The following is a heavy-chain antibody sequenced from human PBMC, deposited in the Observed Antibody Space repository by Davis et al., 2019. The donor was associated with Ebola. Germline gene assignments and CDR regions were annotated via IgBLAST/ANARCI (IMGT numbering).Heavy chain of an antibody. CDR2: INPSGGST. CDR3: AGGPPGCSGGSCGANYFDY. Sequence: AASVKVSCKASGYTFTSYGISWVRQAPGQGLEWMGIINPSGGSTSYAQKFQGRVTMTRDTSTSTVYMELSSLRSEDTAVYYCAGGPPGCSGGSCGANYFDYWGQGTLVTVSS. CDR1: GYTFTSYG. J-gene: IGHJ4*02. D-gene: IGHD2-15*01. V-gene: IGHV1-46*01.